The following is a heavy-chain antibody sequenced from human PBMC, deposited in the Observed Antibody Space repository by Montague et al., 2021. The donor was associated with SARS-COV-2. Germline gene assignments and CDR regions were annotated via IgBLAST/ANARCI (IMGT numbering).Heavy chain of an antibody. CDR3: ARHHQSVTTIFGVVTPKNWFDP. D-gene: IGHD3-3*01. V-gene: IGHV4-39*01. CDR1: GGSISSSSYY. J-gene: IGHJ5*02. Sequence: SETLSLTCTVSGGSISSSSYYWGWIRQPPGKGLEGIGSIYYSGSTYYNPSLKSRVTISVDTSKNQFSLKLISVTAADTAVYYCARHHQSVTTIFGVVTPKNWFDPWGQGTLVTVSS. CDR2: IYYSGST.